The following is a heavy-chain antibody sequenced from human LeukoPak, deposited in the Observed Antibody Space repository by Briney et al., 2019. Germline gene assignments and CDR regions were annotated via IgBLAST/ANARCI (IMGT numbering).Heavy chain of an antibody. CDR2: VKQDGSDK. J-gene: IGHJ3*02. Sequence: PGGSLRLSCAASGFTFSSYWMSWVRQAPGKGLEWVASVKQDGSDKYSVGSVKGRFTISRDNAKNSLYLQMNSLRAEDTAVYYCARDLAGPPQEAFDIWGQGTMVTVSS. CDR1: GFTFSSYW. V-gene: IGHV3-7*01. CDR3: ARDLAGPPQEAFDI.